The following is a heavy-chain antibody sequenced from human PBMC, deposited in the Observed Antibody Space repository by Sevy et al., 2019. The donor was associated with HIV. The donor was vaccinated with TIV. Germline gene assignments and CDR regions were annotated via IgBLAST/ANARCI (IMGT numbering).Heavy chain of an antibody. D-gene: IGHD6-13*01. V-gene: IGHV3-23*01. Sequence: GGSLRLSCAASGFTFSSYAMNWVRQAPGKGLEWVSGISGSGGSGDKTNYADSVKGRFTISRDSAKNSVYVQMNSLRDEDTGVYYCVRDRSSSWFDSWGQGTLVTVSS. CDR3: VRDRSSSWFDS. CDR1: GFTFSSYA. CDR2: ISGSGGSGDKT. J-gene: IGHJ5*01.